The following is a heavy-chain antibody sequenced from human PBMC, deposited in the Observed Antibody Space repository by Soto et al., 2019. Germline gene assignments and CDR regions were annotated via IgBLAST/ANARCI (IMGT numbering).Heavy chain of an antibody. CDR2: IIPIFGTA. V-gene: IGHV1-69*01. J-gene: IGHJ6*02. D-gene: IGHD3-10*01. CDR1: GGTFSSYA. Sequence: QVQLVQSGAEVKKPGSSVKVSCKASGGTFSSYAISWVRQAPGQGLEWMGGIIPIFGTANYAEKFQGRVTITADESTRTAYMERSSLRSEDTAVYYCARGPNMVRGVMDYYYGMDVWGQGTTVTVSS. CDR3: ARGPNMVRGVMDYYYGMDV.